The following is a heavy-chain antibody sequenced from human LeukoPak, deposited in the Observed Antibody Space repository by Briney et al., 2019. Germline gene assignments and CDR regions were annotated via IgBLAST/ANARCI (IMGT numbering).Heavy chain of an antibody. CDR1: GGSISSGDYY. CDR2: IYYSGST. J-gene: IGHJ4*02. Sequence: SETLSLTCTVSGGSISSGDYYWSWIRQPPGKGLEWIGYIYYSGSTYYNPSLKSRVTISVDTSKNQFSLKPSSVTAADTAVYYCARVPSSGYDKGYYFDYWGQGTLVTVSS. D-gene: IGHD5-12*01. CDR3: ARVPSSGYDKGYYFDY. V-gene: IGHV4-30-4*08.